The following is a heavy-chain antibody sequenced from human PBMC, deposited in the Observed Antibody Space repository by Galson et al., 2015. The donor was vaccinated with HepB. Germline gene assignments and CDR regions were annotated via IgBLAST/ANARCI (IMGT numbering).Heavy chain of an antibody. V-gene: IGHV1-18*01. J-gene: IGHJ4*02. Sequence: SVKVSCKASGYTFTTHGISWVRQAPGQGLEWMGWISGNNGYPNYAQKLQGRVTMTTDTSTNTAYMELTSLRSDDTAVYYCATGGYSPAKYDYWGQGTLVTTSS. D-gene: IGHD5-18*01. CDR2: ISGNNGYP. CDR3: ATGGYSPAKYDY. CDR1: GYTFTTHG.